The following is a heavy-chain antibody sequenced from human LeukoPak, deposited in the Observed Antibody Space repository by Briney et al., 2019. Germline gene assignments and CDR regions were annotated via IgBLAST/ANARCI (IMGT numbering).Heavy chain of an antibody. V-gene: IGHV3-21*06. CDR1: GFSFSSYT. Sequence: GGSLRLSCAASGFSFSSYTMNWVRLAPRRGLEWVSSIIGTSEMHYADSVKGRFTVSRDNDKNSLFLQLYSLSVEDTAVYYCTRAIIVALGTGPFDIWGQGTVVTVSS. J-gene: IGHJ3*02. D-gene: IGHD6-13*01. CDR2: IIGTSEM. CDR3: TRAIIVALGTGPFDI.